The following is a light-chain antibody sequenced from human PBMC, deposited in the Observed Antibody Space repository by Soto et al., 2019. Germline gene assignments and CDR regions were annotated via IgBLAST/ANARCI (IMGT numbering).Light chain of an antibody. J-gene: IGKJ1*01. CDR2: GAS. CDR1: QSVSSN. CDR3: QQYNNWPKT. Sequence: EIVMTQSPATLSVSPGERATLYCRASQSVSSNLAWYQQKPGQAPRLLIYGASTRATRIPARFSGSASVTEFTLTLSSRQSEDFAVYYCQQYNNWPKTFGQGTKVEIK. V-gene: IGKV3-15*01.